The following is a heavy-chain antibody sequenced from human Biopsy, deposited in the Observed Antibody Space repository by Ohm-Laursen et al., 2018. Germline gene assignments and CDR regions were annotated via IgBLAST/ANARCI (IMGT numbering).Heavy chain of an antibody. Sequence: SDTLSLTCTVSGGSVSSGGFYWSWIRQHPGKGLEWIGYIYYSGTTYYNPSLKSLVTISVDTSKNQFSLKLNPVTAADAAVYYCARRPYGGTRYWYFDLWGRGTLVTVSS. CDR1: GGSVSSGGFY. D-gene: IGHD4-23*01. V-gene: IGHV4-31*01. CDR3: ARRPYGGTRYWYFDL. J-gene: IGHJ2*01. CDR2: IYYSGTT.